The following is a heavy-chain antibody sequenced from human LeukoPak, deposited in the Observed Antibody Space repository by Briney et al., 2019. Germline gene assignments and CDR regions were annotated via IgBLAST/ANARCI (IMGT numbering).Heavy chain of an antibody. CDR3: AKHPEGGNFDY. CDR2: INRSGGTT. V-gene: IGHV3-23*01. CDR1: GFTFSNYA. J-gene: IGHJ4*02. D-gene: IGHD1-1*01. Sequence: PGGSLRLSCAASGFTFSNYAMSWVRQAPGKGLEWVSIINRSGGTTYYADSVKGRFTISRDNSKNTLYLQMNSLRAEDAAIYYCAKHPEGGNFDYWGQGALVTVSS.